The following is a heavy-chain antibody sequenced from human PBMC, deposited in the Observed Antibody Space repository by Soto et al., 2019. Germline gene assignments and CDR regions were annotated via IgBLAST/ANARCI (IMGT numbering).Heavy chain of an antibody. CDR1: GFTFSNYF. CDR3: AKVRFPGIDMNFDY. CDR2: ISGSGDRT. V-gene: IGHV3-23*01. J-gene: IGHJ4*01. D-gene: IGHD3-9*01. Sequence: EVQLLESGGGLEQPGGSLRLSCAASGFTFSNYFMIWVRQAPGKGLEWVSGISGSGDRTEYADSVKGRFTISRDNYKKTLYLQMSSLRAEDTAVYYCAKVRFPGIDMNFDYWGHGPLVTVSS.